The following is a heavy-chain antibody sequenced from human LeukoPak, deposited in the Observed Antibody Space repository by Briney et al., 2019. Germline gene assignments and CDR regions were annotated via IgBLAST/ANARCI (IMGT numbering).Heavy chain of an antibody. J-gene: IGHJ4*02. CDR3: ARDPIVGAPDYFDF. Sequence: TGESLTLSCAASGFTFSNFPMHWVRKAPAQGLGLVAVISYDGYTKNYADSVKSRFTISRDSSENTLYLQMNSVRVEDTAMYYCARDPIVGAPDYFDFWCQGTLVTVSS. CDR2: ISYDGYTK. V-gene: IGHV3-30-3*01. CDR1: GFTFSNFP. D-gene: IGHD1-26*01.